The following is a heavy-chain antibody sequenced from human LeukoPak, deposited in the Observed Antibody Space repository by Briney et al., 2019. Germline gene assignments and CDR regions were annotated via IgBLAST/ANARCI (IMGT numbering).Heavy chain of an antibody. D-gene: IGHD3-10*01. V-gene: IGHV3-48*03. Sequence: GGSLRLSCAASAVTFSSYEMNWVRQAPGEGGEWGSYISRSGGTIYYAESVKGGVTISRDNAKTSLYLQMNSLRAEDTAVYYCARDRLWFGELLPFDYWGQGTLVTVSS. CDR1: AVTFSSYE. J-gene: IGHJ4*02. CDR2: ISRSGGTI. CDR3: ARDRLWFGELLPFDY.